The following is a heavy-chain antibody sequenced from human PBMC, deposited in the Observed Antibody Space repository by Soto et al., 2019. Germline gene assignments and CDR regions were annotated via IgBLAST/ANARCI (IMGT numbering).Heavy chain of an antibody. CDR1: GYSFTSYW. Sequence: PGESLKISCKGSGYSFTSYWIGWVRQMPGKGLEWMGIIYPGDSDTRYSPSFQGQVTFSADKSISTAYLRWSSLKASDTAIYYCERQGDSSGWYYIWGQGNLVTVSS. CDR2: IYPGDSDT. V-gene: IGHV5-51*01. CDR3: ERQGDSSGWYYI. D-gene: IGHD6-19*01. J-gene: IGHJ4*02.